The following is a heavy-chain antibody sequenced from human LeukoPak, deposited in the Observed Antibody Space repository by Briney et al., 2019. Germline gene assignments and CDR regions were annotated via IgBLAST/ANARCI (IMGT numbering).Heavy chain of an antibody. CDR1: GGSVSSGSYY. CDR3: AREVLYYYDSSGYYYFDY. V-gene: IGHV4-61*01. D-gene: IGHD3-22*01. J-gene: IGHJ4*02. CDR2: IYYSGST. Sequence: SETLSLTCTVSGGSVSSGSYYWSWIRQPPGKGLGWIGYIYYSGSTNYNPSLKSRVTISVDTSKNQFSLKLSSVTAADTAVYYCAREVLYYYDSSGYYYFDYWGQGTLVTVSS.